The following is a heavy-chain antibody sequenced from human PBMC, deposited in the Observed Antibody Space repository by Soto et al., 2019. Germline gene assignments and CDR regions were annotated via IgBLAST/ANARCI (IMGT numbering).Heavy chain of an antibody. J-gene: IGHJ4*02. D-gene: IGHD5-18*01. CDR2: IWYDGSNK. V-gene: IGHV3-33*01. CDR1: GFTFSTYG. Sequence: QVQLVESGGGVVQPGKSLRLSCAASGFTFSTYGMHWVRQAPGKGLEWVAVIWYDGSNKYHGDSLKGRFTISRDNSKNTLYLQINNLRAEDRGVYYCGRDGALGDTAVVDSWGQGTLVTVSS. CDR3: GRDGALGDTAVVDS.